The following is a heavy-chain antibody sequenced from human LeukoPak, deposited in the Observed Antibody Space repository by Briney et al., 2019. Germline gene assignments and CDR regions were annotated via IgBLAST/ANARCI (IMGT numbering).Heavy chain of an antibody. CDR2: ISGSGGIT. J-gene: IGHJ4*02. CDR3: AKGGYRYLSPDD. V-gene: IGHV3-23*01. Sequence: SGGSLRLSCAASGFTFSSDAMSWVRQAPGKGLEWVSGISGSGGITYYADSVKGRFTISRDNSRNTQYLQMNSLRAEDTAIYYCAKGGYRYLSPDDWGQGTLVTVSS. CDR1: GFTFSSDA. D-gene: IGHD5-18*01.